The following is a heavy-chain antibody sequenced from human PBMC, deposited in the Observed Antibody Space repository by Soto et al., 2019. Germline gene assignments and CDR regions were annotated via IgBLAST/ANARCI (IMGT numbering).Heavy chain of an antibody. CDR1: GFTLSAYD. D-gene: IGHD2-15*01. CDR2: LGAADDP. Sequence: GGSLRLSCAASGFTLSAYDMHWVRQAEGKGLEWVSALGAADDPYYLVSVKGRFTISRENAKNSLYLQMNNLRAGDTAVYYCARAYSGRLPRRADYHYAMDVWGQGTTVTVSS. J-gene: IGHJ6*02. CDR3: ARAYSGRLPRRADYHYAMDV. V-gene: IGHV3-13*05.